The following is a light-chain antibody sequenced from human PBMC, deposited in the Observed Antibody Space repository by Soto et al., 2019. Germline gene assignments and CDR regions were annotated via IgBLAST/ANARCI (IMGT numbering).Light chain of an antibody. V-gene: IGKV1D-13*01. J-gene: IGKJ4*01. CDR1: QAISNA. CDR2: DVS. Sequence: AIQLTQAPSSMSASGGDRVAITCRASQAISNALAWYQQKPGQPPTLLIYDVSSLESGVPSRFSGSGSGTDFTLTIRSLQPEDFATYFCQQFRDSPFTFGGGTRVDIK. CDR3: QQFRDSPFT.